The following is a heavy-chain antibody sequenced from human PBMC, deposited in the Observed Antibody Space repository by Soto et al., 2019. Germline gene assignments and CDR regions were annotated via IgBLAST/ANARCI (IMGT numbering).Heavy chain of an antibody. CDR1: GFTFSSYS. V-gene: IGHV3-48*02. Sequence: EVQLVESGGGLVQPGGSLRLSCAASGFTFSSYSMNWVRQAPGKGLEWVSYISSSSSTIYYADSVKGRFTISRDYAKNSLYLQMNSLRDEDTAVYYCARDRVVVVAAGTWFDPWGQGTLVTVSS. J-gene: IGHJ5*02. CDR3: ARDRVVVVAAGTWFDP. D-gene: IGHD2-15*01. CDR2: ISSSSSTI.